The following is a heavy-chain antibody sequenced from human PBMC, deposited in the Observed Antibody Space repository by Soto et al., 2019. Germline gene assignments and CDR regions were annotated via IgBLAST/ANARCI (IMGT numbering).Heavy chain of an antibody. CDR3: ARTYIAAQPRYYYYGMDV. D-gene: IGHD6-6*01. CDR2: IDWDDDK. J-gene: IGHJ6*02. Sequence: SGPTLVNPTQTLTLTCTFSGFSLSTSGMCVSWIRQPPGKALEWLALIDWDDDKYYSTSLKTRLTISKDTSKNQVVLTMTNMDPVDTATYYCARTYIAAQPRYYYYGMDVWGQGTTVTVSS. V-gene: IGHV2-70*01. CDR1: GFSLSTSGMC.